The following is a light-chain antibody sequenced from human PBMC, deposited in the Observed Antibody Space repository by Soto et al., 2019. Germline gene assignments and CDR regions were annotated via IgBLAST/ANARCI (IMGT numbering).Light chain of an antibody. Sequence: QSVLTQPPSASATPGQRVTISCSGSSSNIGSNYVYWYQQLPGTAPKLLIYRNYQRPSGVPDRFSASKSGTSASLAISGLRSDDEADYYCAAWDDSLREVFGGGTKVTVL. J-gene: IGLJ3*02. V-gene: IGLV1-47*01. CDR3: AAWDDSLREV. CDR2: RNY. CDR1: SSNIGSNY.